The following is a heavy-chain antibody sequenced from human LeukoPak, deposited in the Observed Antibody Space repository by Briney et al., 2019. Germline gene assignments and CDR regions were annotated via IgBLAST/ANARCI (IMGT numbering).Heavy chain of an antibody. J-gene: IGHJ6*02. CDR1: GHTFTSYD. CDR2: MNPNSGNT. CDR3: ASTQLTYYDFWSGYYRDYGMDV. D-gene: IGHD3-3*01. Sequence: ASVKVSCKASGHTFTSYDINWVRQATGQGLEWMGWMNPNSGNTGYAQKFQGRVTMTRNTSISTAYMELSSLRSEDTAVYHCASTQLTYYDFWSGYYRDYGMDVWGQGTTVTVSS. V-gene: IGHV1-8*01.